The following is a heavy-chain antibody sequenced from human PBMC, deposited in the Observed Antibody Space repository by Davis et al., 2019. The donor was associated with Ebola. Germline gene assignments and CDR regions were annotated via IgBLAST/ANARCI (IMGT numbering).Heavy chain of an antibody. V-gene: IGHV3-21*01. CDR3: ARDARGVGADLDY. Sequence: GESLKISCVASGFTFSAYSMNWVRQAPGKGLEWVSSNSDSSYYIYYSDSMKGRFTISRDNAKNSLYLQVNSLRAEDTAVYYCARDARGVGADLDYWGQGTLVTVSS. CDR2: NSDSSYYI. CDR1: GFTFSAYS. D-gene: IGHD1-26*01. J-gene: IGHJ4*02.